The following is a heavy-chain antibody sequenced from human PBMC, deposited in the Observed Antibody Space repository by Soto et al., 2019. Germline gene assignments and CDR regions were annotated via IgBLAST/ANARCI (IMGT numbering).Heavy chain of an antibody. D-gene: IGHD5-12*01. Sequence: SDTLFLTCTVFVGSISSSMYYWGWIRQSPGKGLEWIGSFYYSGSTYYSPSLRSRVTISGDTSRKQISLRLSSVTAADTAVYYCARISVASRYMDVWGKGTTVTVSS. V-gene: IGHV4-39*01. CDR2: FYYSGST. CDR3: ARISVASRYMDV. CDR1: VGSISSSMYY. J-gene: IGHJ6*03.